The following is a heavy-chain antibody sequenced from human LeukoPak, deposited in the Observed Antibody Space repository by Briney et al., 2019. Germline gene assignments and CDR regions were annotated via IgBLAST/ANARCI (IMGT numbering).Heavy chain of an antibody. CDR2: IYSSGNT. D-gene: IGHD6-19*01. Sequence: PSETLSLTCTVSGGSISSHYWTWIRQPAGKGLEWIGRIYSSGNTNYNPSLNSRVTMSLDTSKNQFPLKLTSVTAADTAVYYCARGSSVAGFNWGQGTLVTVSS. V-gene: IGHV4-4*07. CDR1: GGSISSHY. J-gene: IGHJ4*02. CDR3: ARGSSVAGFN.